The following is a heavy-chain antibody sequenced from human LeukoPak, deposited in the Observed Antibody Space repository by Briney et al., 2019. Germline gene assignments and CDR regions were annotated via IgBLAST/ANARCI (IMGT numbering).Heavy chain of an antibody. CDR2: IYYSGRT. CDR3: ARGSNSNLWYGWFDP. J-gene: IGHJ5*02. Sequence: SETLSLTCAVYGGSFSDYSWSWIRQPPGKGLEWIGNIYYSGRTYQKTSLKSRVTISIDTSKNQFSLRLTSVTAADTAFYYCARGSNSNLWYGWFDPWGQGTLVTVSS. D-gene: IGHD1-7*01. V-gene: IGHV4-34*01. CDR1: GGSFSDYS.